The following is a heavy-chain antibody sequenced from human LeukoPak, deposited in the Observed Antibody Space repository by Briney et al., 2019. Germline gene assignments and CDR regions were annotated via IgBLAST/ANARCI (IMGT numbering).Heavy chain of an antibody. CDR2: IYSGGRT. D-gene: IGHD4/OR15-4a*01. CDR1: GFTVSSNY. V-gene: IGHV3-53*01. J-gene: IGHJ6*03. Sequence: GVSLRLSCAASGFTVSSNYMSGVRQAPGKGLEWGSVIYSGGRTYYADSVKGRFTISRDNSKNTLYIQMNRLRAEDTAVYYCARVPNYYYYYYYMDVWGKGTTVTVSS. CDR3: ARVPNYYYYYYYMDV.